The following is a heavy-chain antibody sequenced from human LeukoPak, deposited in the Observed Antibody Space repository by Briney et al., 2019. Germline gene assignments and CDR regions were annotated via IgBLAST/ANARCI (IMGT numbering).Heavy chain of an antibody. D-gene: IGHD3-16*01. J-gene: IGHJ6*03. Sequence: SETLSLTCAVYGGSFSGYYWSWIRQPPGKGLEWIGEINHSGSTNYNPSLKSRVTLSVDTSKNQFSLNLSSLTAADTAVYYCARDKGGLGPYSYYYMDVWGKGTTVTISS. CDR1: GGSFSGYY. CDR3: ARDKGGLGPYSYYYMDV. V-gene: IGHV4-34*01. CDR2: INHSGST.